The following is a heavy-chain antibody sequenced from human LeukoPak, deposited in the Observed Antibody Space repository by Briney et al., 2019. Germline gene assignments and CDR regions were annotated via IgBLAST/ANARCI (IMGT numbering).Heavy chain of an antibody. CDR3: ARGPCRRDWFDP. CDR1: GGSISSYY. Sequence: SGTLSLTCTVSGGSISSYYWSWIRQPPGKGLEWIGYIYYSGSTNYNPSLKSRVTISVDTSKNQFSLKLSSVIAADTAVYYCARGPCRRDWFDPWGQGTLVTVSS. J-gene: IGHJ5*02. CDR2: IYYSGST. V-gene: IGHV4-59*01.